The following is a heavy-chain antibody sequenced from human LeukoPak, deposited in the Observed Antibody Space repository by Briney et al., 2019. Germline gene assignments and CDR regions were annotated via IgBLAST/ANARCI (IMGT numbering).Heavy chain of an antibody. CDR2: IKQDGSEK. D-gene: IGHD2-2*02. CDR3: ARVRSAVVVPAAIFGY. Sequence: GGSLRLSCAASGFTFSSYWMSWVRRAPGKGLEWVANIKQDGSEKYYVDSVKGRFTISRDNAKNSLYLQMNSLRAEDTAVYYCARVRSAVVVPAAIFGYWGQGTLVTVSS. J-gene: IGHJ4*02. V-gene: IGHV3-7*01. CDR1: GFTFSSYW.